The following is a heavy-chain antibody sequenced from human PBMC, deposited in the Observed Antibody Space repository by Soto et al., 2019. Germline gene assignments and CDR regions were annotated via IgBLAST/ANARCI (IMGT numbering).Heavy chain of an antibody. D-gene: IGHD1-1*01. J-gene: IGHJ5*02. CDR1: AYTFTDYY. Sequence: ASVKVSCKASAYTFTDYYIHWVRQAPGQGLEWMGWINPNSGGSYFAQKFLGRVTMTRDTSITTAHMELSRLRSDDTAVYYCARALPEIRMMEGGSFDPWGQGTVVTVSS. CDR2: INPNSGGS. V-gene: IGHV1-2*02. CDR3: ARALPEIRMMEGGSFDP.